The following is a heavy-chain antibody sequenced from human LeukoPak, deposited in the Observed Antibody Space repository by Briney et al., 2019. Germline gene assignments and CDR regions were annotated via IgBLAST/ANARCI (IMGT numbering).Heavy chain of an antibody. Sequence: PGGSLRLPCAASGFTFSSYSMTWVRQAPGKGLEWVSSISSSSSYIYYADSVKGRFTISRDNAKNSLYLQMNSLRAEDTAVYYCARGGQWLASYYFDYWGQGTLVTVSS. V-gene: IGHV3-21*01. CDR2: ISSSSSYI. CDR3: ARGGQWLASYYFDY. CDR1: GFTFSSYS. D-gene: IGHD6-19*01. J-gene: IGHJ4*02.